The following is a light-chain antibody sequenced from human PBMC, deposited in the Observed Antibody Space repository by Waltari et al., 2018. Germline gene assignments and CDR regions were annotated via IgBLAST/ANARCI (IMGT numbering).Light chain of an antibody. CDR1: QSVNNW. V-gene: IGKV1-5*03. CDR2: RAS. J-gene: IGKJ1*01. Sequence: DIQMTQSPSTLSASVGDRVVITCRASQSVNNWLAWYQQRPGKAPNLLIYRASSLQSGVPSRFSGRGSGTEFTLTINSLQPDDFASYYCQQYNSFPWTFGQGTKVEIK. CDR3: QQYNSFPWT.